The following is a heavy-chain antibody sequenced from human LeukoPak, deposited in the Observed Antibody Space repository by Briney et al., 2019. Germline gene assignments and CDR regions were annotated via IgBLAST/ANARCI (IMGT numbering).Heavy chain of an antibody. CDR2: VYYSGST. CDR3: ASNTGTVFDY. V-gene: IGHV4-59*01. D-gene: IGHD7-27*01. J-gene: IGHJ4*02. CDR1: GDFITAYY. Sequence: SETLSLTCTVSGDFITAYYWSWVRQPPGKGLEWIGYVYYSGSTEYNPSLRSRVTISLDMSKHQFSLTLTSVTAADTAVYYCASNTGTVFDYWGQGALVTVSS.